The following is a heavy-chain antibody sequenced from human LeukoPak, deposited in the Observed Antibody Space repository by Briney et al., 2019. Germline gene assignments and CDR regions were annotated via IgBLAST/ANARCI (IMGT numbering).Heavy chain of an antibody. D-gene: IGHD3-10*01. CDR1: GGSISSYY. CDR3: ARDHLIPEGYGSGSYYYYYGMDV. J-gene: IGHJ6*02. V-gene: IGHV4-59*01. CDR2: IYYSGST. Sequence: PSETLSLTCTVSGGSISSYYWSWIRQPPGKGLEWIGYIYYSGSTNYNPSLKSRVTISVDTSKNQFSLTLSSVTAADTAVYYCARDHLIPEGYGSGSYYYYYGMDVWGQGTTVTVSS.